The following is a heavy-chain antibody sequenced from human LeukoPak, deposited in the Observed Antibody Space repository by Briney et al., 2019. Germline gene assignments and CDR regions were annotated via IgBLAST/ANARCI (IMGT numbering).Heavy chain of an antibody. V-gene: IGHV4-59*01. CDR2: IYYSGST. CDR1: GGSISSYY. D-gene: IGHD3-10*01. CDR3: ASSPQNYYGSGSYDY. J-gene: IGHJ4*02. Sequence: PSETLSLTCTVSGGSISSYYWSWIRQPPGKGLEWIGYIYYSGSTNYNPSLKSRVTISVDTSKNQFSLKLSSVTAADTAVYYCASSPQNYYGSGSYDYWGQGTLVTVSS.